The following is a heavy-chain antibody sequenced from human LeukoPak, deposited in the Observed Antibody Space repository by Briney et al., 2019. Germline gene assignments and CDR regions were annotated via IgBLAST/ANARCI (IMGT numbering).Heavy chain of an antibody. CDR2: ISGGGGNT. CDR3: AKSPYVGDHGGPSA. Sequence: GGSLRLSCAASGFTVSSNYMSWVRQAPGKGPEWVSAISGGGGNTYYAGSVKGRFTISRDDSKKTLFLQMNSLRAEDTAVYYCAKSPYVGDHGGPSAWGQGTLVTVSS. CDR1: GFTVSSNY. D-gene: IGHD4-23*01. V-gene: IGHV3-23*01. J-gene: IGHJ5*02.